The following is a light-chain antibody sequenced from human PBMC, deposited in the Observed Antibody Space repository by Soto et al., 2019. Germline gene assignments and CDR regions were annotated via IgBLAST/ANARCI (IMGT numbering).Light chain of an antibody. CDR3: PQSYSTPT. Sequence: DIQMTQSPSSLSASVRDRVTITCRASQSISSYLTWYQQKPGKAPKLLIYAAPSLQIGVPSRFSGSGSGTDLTLTISSLQPEDFATYYCPQSYSTPTFGQGTKVEI. J-gene: IGKJ1*01. V-gene: IGKV1-39*01. CDR1: QSISSY. CDR2: AAP.